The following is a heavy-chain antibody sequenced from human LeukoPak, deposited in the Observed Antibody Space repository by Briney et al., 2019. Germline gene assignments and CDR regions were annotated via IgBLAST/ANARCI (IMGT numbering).Heavy chain of an antibody. V-gene: IGHV4-31*03. J-gene: IGHJ6*02. CDR2: IYYSGST. D-gene: IGHD1-26*01. CDR1: GGSISSGGYS. CDR3: ARAGVGEWELLWVMDV. Sequence: SQTLSLTCTVSGGSISSGGYSWSWIRQHPGKGLEWIGYIYYSGSTYYHPSLKSRVTISVDTSKNQFSLKLSSVTAADTAVYYCARAGVGEWELLWVMDVWGQGTTVTVSS.